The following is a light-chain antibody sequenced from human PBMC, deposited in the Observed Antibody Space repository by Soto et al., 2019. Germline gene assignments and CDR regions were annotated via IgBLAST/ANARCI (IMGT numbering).Light chain of an antibody. CDR1: QSVPSDW. CDR3: QQYGNFPYT. V-gene: IGKV3-20*01. Sequence: EIVRTQSPGTLSLSPGQRATLSCRASQSVPSDWLAWYRHKPGQAPRLLIYGASSRATGVPDRVSGSGSGTDFTLTINRLEPEECAVYYCQQYGNFPYTFGRGTKLEIK. CDR2: GAS. J-gene: IGKJ2*01.